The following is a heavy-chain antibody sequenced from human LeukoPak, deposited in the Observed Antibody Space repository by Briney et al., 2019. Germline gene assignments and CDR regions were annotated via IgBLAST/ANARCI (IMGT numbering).Heavy chain of an antibody. Sequence: PSETLSLTCAGSGYSISSGYYWGWIRQPPGKGLEWIGSIYHSGSTYYNPSLKSRVTISVDTSKNQFSLKLSSVTAADTAVYYCARLIYYGSGSEFDYWGQGTLVTVSS. CDR3: ARLIYYGSGSEFDY. V-gene: IGHV4-38-2*01. J-gene: IGHJ4*02. D-gene: IGHD3-10*01. CDR2: IYHSGST. CDR1: GYSISSGYY.